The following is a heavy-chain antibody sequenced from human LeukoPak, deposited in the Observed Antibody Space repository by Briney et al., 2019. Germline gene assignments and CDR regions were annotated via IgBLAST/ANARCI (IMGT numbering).Heavy chain of an antibody. CDR2: IYTDDNT. CDR1: GFTVSSNY. CDR3: ARDYYYGRAFDI. D-gene: IGHD3-10*01. V-gene: IGHV3-53*01. J-gene: IGHJ3*02. Sequence: GGSLRLSCAASGFTVSSNYMSWVRQAPGKGLEWVSIIYTDDNTNYADSVKGRFTISRDKSKNTLYLQMNSLRAEDTAVYYCARDYYYGRAFDIWDQGTMVTVSS.